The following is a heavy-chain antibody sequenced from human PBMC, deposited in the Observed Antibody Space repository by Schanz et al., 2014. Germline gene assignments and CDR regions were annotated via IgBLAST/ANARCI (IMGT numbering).Heavy chain of an antibody. CDR1: RYTFNTYG. CDR3: TRGGYSYALSAFDI. D-gene: IGHD5-18*01. J-gene: IGHJ3*02. Sequence: QGQLVQSGPEVKEPGASVKVSCEASRYTFNTYGLNWVRQAPGQGLEWMGWISPYNGNTNYAQKLQGRVTMTADTSTSTAYMDLRSLRSDDTALYYCTRGGYSYALSAFDIWGQGTMVTVSS. V-gene: IGHV1-18*01. CDR2: ISPYNGNT.